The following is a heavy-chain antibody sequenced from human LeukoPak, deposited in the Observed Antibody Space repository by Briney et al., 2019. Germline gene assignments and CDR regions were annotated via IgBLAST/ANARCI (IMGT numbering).Heavy chain of an antibody. D-gene: IGHD5-12*01. Sequence: PSETLSLTCTVAGGSISSSSYYWGWIRQPPGKGLEGIGSIYYSGSTYYNPSLKSRVTISVDTSKNQFSLKLSSVTAADTAVYYCARPMSGYYFDYWGQGTLVTVSS. CDR2: IYYSGST. V-gene: IGHV4-39*01. J-gene: IGHJ4*02. CDR1: GGSISSSSYY. CDR3: ARPMSGYYFDY.